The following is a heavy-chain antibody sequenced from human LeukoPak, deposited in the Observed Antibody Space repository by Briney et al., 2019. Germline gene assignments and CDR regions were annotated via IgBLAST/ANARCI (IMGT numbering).Heavy chain of an antibody. CDR1: GGSISSSNW. V-gene: IGHV4-4*02. Sequence: SDTLSLTCAVSGGSISSSNWWNWVRQTPGKALECIGEIYHRGNTHYNPSLKSRVTMSVDTSTNQFSLRVNSVTAADTAVYYCARALYPPDLGFGRAPYYFDKWGRGNLVTVSS. CDR2: IYHRGNT. D-gene: IGHD3-16*01. CDR3: ARALYPPDLGFGRAPYYFDK. J-gene: IGHJ4*02.